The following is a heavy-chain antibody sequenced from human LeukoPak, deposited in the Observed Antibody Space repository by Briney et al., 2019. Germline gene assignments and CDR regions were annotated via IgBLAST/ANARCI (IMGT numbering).Heavy chain of an antibody. V-gene: IGHV3-9*01. CDR2: ISWDSGSK. J-gene: IGHJ4*02. CDR3: AKPRTTSSGWYHFDY. D-gene: IGHD6-19*01. Sequence: GGSLRLSCTASGFTFDDYAMHWVRQAPGKGLEWVSGISWDSGSKGYADSVKGRFTISRDNAENSLYLQMSSLRAEDTAFYYCAKPRTTSSGWYHFDYFGQGTLVTVSS. CDR1: GFTFDDYA.